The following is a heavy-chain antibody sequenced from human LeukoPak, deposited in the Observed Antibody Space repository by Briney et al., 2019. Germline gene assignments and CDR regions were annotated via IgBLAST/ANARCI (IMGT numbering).Heavy chain of an antibody. J-gene: IGHJ3*02. CDR2: IIPIFGTA. V-gene: IGHV1-69*01. CDR3: ARVLGIVVVPAADNEAFDI. D-gene: IGHD2-2*01. CDR1: GGTFSSYA. Sequence: ASVKVSCKASGGTFSSYAISWVRQAPGQGLEWMGGIIPIFGTANYAQKFQGRVTITADESTSTAYMELSSLRSEDTAVYYCARVLGIVVVPAADNEAFDIWGQGTMVTVSS.